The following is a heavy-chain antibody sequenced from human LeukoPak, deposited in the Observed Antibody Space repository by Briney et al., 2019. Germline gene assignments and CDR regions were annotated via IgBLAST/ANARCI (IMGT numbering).Heavy chain of an antibody. V-gene: IGHV4-39*01. D-gene: IGHD3-10*01. CDR1: GGSISSSSYY. J-gene: IGHJ4*02. Sequence: PSETLSLTCTVSGGSISSSSYYWGWIRQPPGKGLEWIGSIYYSGSTYYNPSLKSRVTISVDTSKNQFSLKLSSVTAADTAVYYCARTRYYYNSRSYGAPYYLDYWGQGTLVTVSS. CDR3: ARTRYYYNSRSYGAPYYLDY. CDR2: IYYSGST.